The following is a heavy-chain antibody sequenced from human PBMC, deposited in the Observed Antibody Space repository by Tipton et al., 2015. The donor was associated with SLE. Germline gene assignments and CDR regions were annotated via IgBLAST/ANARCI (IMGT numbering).Heavy chain of an antibody. Sequence: SLRLSCVVSGFTFRNFAMSWVRQAPGKGREWVSTISGGGGNTYYADSVKGRFTISRDNSNNTVYLQMYSLRAEDTALYYCAKGGGTYYLFHHWGQGTLVTVSS. V-gene: IGHV3-23*01. CDR3: AKGGGTYYLFHH. J-gene: IGHJ1*01. CDR2: ISGGGGNT. D-gene: IGHD2/OR15-2a*01. CDR1: GFTFRNFA.